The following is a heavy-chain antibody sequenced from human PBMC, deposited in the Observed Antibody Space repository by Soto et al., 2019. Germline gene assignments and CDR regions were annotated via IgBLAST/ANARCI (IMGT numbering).Heavy chain of an antibody. CDR1: GFTFSDNW. J-gene: IGHJ4*02. Sequence: EVQLVESGGGLVQPGGSLRLSCAASGFTFSDNWMSWVRQAPGKGLECVANIKTDGSEKYYVDPMKGRFTISRDNAKNSLYLQMNSLRAEDTAVYYCATSMGRGGNDYWGQGTLVAVSS. CDR2: IKTDGSEK. D-gene: IGHD3-10*01. CDR3: ATSMGRGGNDY. V-gene: IGHV3-7*05.